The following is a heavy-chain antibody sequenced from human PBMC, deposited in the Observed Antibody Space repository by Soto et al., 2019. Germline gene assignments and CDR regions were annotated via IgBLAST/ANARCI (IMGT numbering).Heavy chain of an antibody. CDR1: GFTFSSYW. J-gene: IGHJ4*02. Sequence: GGSLRLSCAASGFTFSSYWMSWVRQAPGKGLEWVANIKQEGSEKYYVDSVKGRFTIPRDNAKNSLYLQMNSLRAEDTAVYYCARSPGGYNSDYWGQGTLVTVSS. V-gene: IGHV3-7*05. CDR3: ARSPGGYNSDY. CDR2: IKQEGSEK. D-gene: IGHD5-12*01.